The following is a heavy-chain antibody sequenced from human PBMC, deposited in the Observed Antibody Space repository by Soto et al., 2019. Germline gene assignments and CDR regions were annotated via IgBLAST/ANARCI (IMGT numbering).Heavy chain of an antibody. CDR3: AKGEYSSPRSAFDS. CDR2: ISGSGGST. Sequence: GSLRLSCAASGFTFSSYAMSWVRQAPGKGLEWVSAISGSGGSTYYADSVKGRFTISRDNSKNTLYLQMKSLRAEDTAVYYWAKGEYSSPRSAFDSWGKGTMVTVSS. V-gene: IGHV3-23*01. D-gene: IGHD6-6*01. J-gene: IGHJ3*02. CDR1: GFTFSSYA.